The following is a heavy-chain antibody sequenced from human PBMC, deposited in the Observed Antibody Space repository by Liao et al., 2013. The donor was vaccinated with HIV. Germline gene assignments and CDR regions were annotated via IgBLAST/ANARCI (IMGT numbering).Heavy chain of an antibody. D-gene: IGHD1-26*01. J-gene: IGHJ4*02. CDR2: IYSSGNT. Sequence: QVQLQESGPGLVKPSETLSLTCTVSGGSISSYYWSWIRQPAGKGLEWIGRIYSSGNTNYNPSLNSRVTISVDTSKNHFSLKLSSVTAADTAVYYCARGGSYRTLNFDYWGQGTLVTVSS. V-gene: IGHV4-4*07. CDR3: ARGGSYRTLNFDY. CDR1: GGSISSYY.